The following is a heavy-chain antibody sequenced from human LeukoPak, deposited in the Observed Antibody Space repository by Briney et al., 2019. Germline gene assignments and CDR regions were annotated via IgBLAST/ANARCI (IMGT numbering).Heavy chain of an antibody. CDR1: GGSISTYY. CDR3: ARVASYSNFYFDY. J-gene: IGHJ4*02. V-gene: IGHV4-59*01. CDR2: FYYSGST. Sequence: SETLSLTCTVSGGSISTYYWNWIRQPPGKGREWIGYFYYSGSTNYNPSLKSRVTISVDTSKNQLSLKLSSVTAADTAVYYCARVASYSNFYFDYWGQGTLVTVSS. D-gene: IGHD4-11*01.